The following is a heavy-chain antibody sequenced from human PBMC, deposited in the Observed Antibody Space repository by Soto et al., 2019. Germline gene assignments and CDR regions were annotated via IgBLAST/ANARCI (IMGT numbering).Heavy chain of an antibody. V-gene: IGHV3-30*18. D-gene: IGHD1-26*01. CDR3: AKDYPLIVGALDY. CDR2: ISYDGSNK. Sequence: ESGGGVVQPGRSLRLSCAASGFTFSSYGMHWVRQAPGKGLEWVAVISYDGSNKYYADSVKGRFTISRDNSKNTLYLQMNSLRAEDTAVYYCAKDYPLIVGALDYWGQGTLVTVSS. CDR1: GFTFSSYG. J-gene: IGHJ4*02.